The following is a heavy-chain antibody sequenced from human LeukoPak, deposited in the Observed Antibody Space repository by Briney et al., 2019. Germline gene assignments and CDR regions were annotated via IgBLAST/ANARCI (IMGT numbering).Heavy chain of an antibody. J-gene: IGHJ5*02. CDR3: ARDWGQLFFNWFDP. Sequence: GASVTVSCKASGYTFTGYYMHWVRQAPGQGLEWMGWINPNSGGTNYAQKFQGRVTMTRDTSISTAYMELSRLRSDDTAVYCCARDWGQLFFNWFDPWGQGDLVTVSS. CDR2: INPNSGGT. V-gene: IGHV1-2*02. CDR1: GYTFTGYY. D-gene: IGHD2-2*01.